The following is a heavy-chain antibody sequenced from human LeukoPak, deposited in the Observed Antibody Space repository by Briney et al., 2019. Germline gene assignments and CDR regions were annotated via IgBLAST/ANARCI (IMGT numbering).Heavy chain of an antibody. Sequence: GGSLRLSCAASGFTFSDYYMSWIRQAPGKGLEWVSYISDSGSTIYYADSVKGRFTISRDNAKNSLYLQMNSLRAEDTAVYYCARITAAGTLRYYYYNMDVWGKGTTVTISS. CDR1: GFTFSDYY. CDR3: ARITAAGTLRYYYYNMDV. D-gene: IGHD6-13*01. CDR2: ISDSGSTI. V-gene: IGHV3-11*04. J-gene: IGHJ6*03.